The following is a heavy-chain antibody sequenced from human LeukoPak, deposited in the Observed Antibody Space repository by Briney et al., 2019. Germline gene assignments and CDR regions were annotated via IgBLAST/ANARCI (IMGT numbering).Heavy chain of an antibody. CDR3: ARADGVDTVTNIDFDY. Sequence: ASVKVSCKASGYTFTSYGISWVRQAPGQGLEWMGWIYSYNGNTNYAQKFQGRVTMTTDTSTSTAYMELRSLRSDDTAVFFCARADGVDTVTNIDFDYWGQGTRVTVS. CDR2: IYSYNGNT. J-gene: IGHJ4*02. V-gene: IGHV1-18*01. D-gene: IGHD5-12*01. CDR1: GYTFTSYG.